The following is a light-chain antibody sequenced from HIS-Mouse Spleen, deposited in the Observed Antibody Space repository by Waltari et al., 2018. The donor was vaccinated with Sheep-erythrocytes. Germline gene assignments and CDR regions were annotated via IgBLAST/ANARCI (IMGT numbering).Light chain of an antibody. Sequence: DIQLTQSPSFLSEFVGDRVPITCRASQGISSYLAWYQQQPGKAPKLLIYAASTLQSGVPSRFSGSGSGTEFTLTISSLQPEDFATYYCQQLNSYPSTFGPGTKVDIK. V-gene: IGKV1-9*01. CDR1: QGISSY. CDR3: QQLNSYPST. CDR2: AAS. J-gene: IGKJ3*01.